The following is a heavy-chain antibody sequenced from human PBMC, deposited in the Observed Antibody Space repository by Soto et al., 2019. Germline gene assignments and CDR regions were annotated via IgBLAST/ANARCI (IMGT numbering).Heavy chain of an antibody. J-gene: IGHJ4*02. CDR3: ARARSLRGYVIDY. CDR2: IYYSGST. Sequence: PSETLSLTCTVSCGSISSGDYYWSWIRQPPGKGLDWIGYIYYSGSTYYNPSLKSRVTISVDTSKNQFPLKLSSVTAADTAVYYCARARSLRGYVIDYWGQGTLVTVSS. D-gene: IGHD3-22*01. CDR1: CGSISSGDYY. V-gene: IGHV4-30-4*01.